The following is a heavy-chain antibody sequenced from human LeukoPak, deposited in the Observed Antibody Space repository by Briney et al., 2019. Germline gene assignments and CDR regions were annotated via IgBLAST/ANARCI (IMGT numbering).Heavy chain of an antibody. CDR1: GGSISSSNYY. D-gene: IGHD1-14*01. V-gene: IGHV4-39*07. Sequence: SETLSLTCTVSGGSISSSNYYWGWIRQPPGKGLEWIGSIYYSGSTYYNPSLKSRVTISVDTSKNQFSLKLSSVTAADTAVYYCARGRLMSDWLGISYYMDVWGKGTTVTISS. CDR2: IYYSGST. J-gene: IGHJ6*03. CDR3: ARGRLMSDWLGISYYMDV.